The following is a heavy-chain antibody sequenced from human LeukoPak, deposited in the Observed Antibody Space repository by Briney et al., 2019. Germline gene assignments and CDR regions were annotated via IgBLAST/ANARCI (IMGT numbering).Heavy chain of an antibody. CDR3: ARAGDRTYYDFWSGYLCYMDV. J-gene: IGHJ6*03. Sequence: GGSLRLSCAASGFTFSSHWMSWVRQAPGKGLEWVANIKKDGSEKYYVDSVKGRFTISRDNAKNSLYLQMNSLRAEDTALYYCARAGDRTYYDFWSGYLCYMDVWGKGTTVTVSS. CDR2: IKKDGSEK. CDR1: GFTFSSHW. D-gene: IGHD3-3*01. V-gene: IGHV3-7*03.